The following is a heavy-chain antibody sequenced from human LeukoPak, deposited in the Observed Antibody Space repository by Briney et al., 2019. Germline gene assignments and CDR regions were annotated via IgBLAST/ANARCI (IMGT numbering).Heavy chain of an antibody. J-gene: IGHJ3*02. Sequence: GASVKVSCKVSGYTFTNYGISWVRQAPGQGLEWMGWISPYNDYTNYAQKLQGRVTMTTDTSTSTGYMELRSLRSDDTAVYYCARWYCSSTSCYAGAFDMWGQGTMVTVSS. CDR1: GYTFTNYG. D-gene: IGHD2-2*01. CDR3: ARWYCSSTSCYAGAFDM. V-gene: IGHV1-18*04. CDR2: ISPYNDYT.